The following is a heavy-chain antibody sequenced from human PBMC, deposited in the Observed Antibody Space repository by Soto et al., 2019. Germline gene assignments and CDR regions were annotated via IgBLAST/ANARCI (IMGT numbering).Heavy chain of an antibody. D-gene: IGHD2-21*01. CDR2: ITLVFGTA. CDR3: AREGGAPAAYDH. CDR1: GGTFMTYT. Sequence: QVQLVQSGAEVKKPGSSVKVSCKASGGTFMTYTISWVRQAPGQGLEWMGGITLVFGTADYAQKFQGRVTITADESTGTVYMELSGLRSEDTAVYYCAREGGAPAAYDHWGQGTLVSVSS. J-gene: IGHJ4*02. V-gene: IGHV1-69*01.